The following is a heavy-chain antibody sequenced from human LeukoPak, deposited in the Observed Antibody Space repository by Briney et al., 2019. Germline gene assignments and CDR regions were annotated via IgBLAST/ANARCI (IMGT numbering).Heavy chain of an antibody. CDR3: ARASQYYCDSSGYYYLYYFDY. J-gene: IGHJ4*02. CDR2: IIPISGTA. Sequence: SVKVSCKASGGTFSSYAVSWVRQAPGQGLEWMGGIIPISGTANYAQKFQGRVTITTDESTSTAYMELSSLRSEDAAVYYCARASQYYCDSSGYYYLYYFDYWGQGTLVTVSS. V-gene: IGHV1-69*05. CDR1: GGTFSSYA. D-gene: IGHD3-22*01.